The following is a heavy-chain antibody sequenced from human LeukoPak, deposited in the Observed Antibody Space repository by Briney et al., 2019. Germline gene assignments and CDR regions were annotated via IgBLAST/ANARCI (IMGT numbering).Heavy chain of an antibody. Sequence: GGSLRLSCAASGFTFSNYAMSWVRQAPGKGLEWVSAISGGGSSTYYADFVKGRFTISRDNAKNTLYMQMNSLRAEDTAVFYCATHCTSTTCYAYWGQGTLVTVSS. CDR1: GFTFSNYA. CDR2: ISGGGSST. V-gene: IGHV3-23*01. D-gene: IGHD2-2*01. CDR3: ATHCTSTTCYAY. J-gene: IGHJ4*02.